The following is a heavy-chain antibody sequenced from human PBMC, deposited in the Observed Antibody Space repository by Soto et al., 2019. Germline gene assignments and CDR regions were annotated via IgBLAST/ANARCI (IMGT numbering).Heavy chain of an antibody. D-gene: IGHD6-13*01. V-gene: IGHV3-7*04. CDR2: INQDGSDK. Sequence: EVQLVESGGALFHRGGPLRPPCPTPGFTLTNNWLPWAARPPGKGPEWVANINQDGSDKYYVDSVKGRFTISKDNAENSLYLQMNSLRVEDTAVYYCARGRAGDYWGQGTLVTVSS. CDR3: ARGRAGDY. J-gene: IGHJ4*02. CDR1: GFTLTNNW.